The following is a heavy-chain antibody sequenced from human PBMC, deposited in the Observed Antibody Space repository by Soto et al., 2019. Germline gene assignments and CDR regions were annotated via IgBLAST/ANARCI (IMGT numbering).Heavy chain of an antibody. D-gene: IGHD3-10*01. J-gene: IGHJ4*02. V-gene: IGHV3-64*01. Sequence: GGSLRLSCAASGFTFSSYAMHWVRQAPGKGLEYVSAISSNGGSTYYANSVKGRFTISRDNSKNTLYLQMGSLRAEDMAVYYCARGNRGVIPNSHFDYWGQGTLVTVSS. CDR2: ISSNGGST. CDR3: ARGNRGVIPNSHFDY. CDR1: GFTFSSYA.